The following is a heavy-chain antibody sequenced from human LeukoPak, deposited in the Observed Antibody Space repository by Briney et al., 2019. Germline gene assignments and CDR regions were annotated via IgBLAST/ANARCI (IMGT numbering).Heavy chain of an antibody. D-gene: IGHD6-19*01. CDR2: IYYSGST. V-gene: IGHV4-59*08. Sequence: SETLSLTCTVSGGSISNYYWSWFRQLPGKGLEWIGYIYYSGSTNYNPSLKSRVTISVDTSKNQFSLKLSSVTAADTAVYYCARHEKSSGWYYDYWGQGTLVTVSS. CDR3: ARHEKSSGWYYDY. CDR1: GGSISNYY. J-gene: IGHJ4*02.